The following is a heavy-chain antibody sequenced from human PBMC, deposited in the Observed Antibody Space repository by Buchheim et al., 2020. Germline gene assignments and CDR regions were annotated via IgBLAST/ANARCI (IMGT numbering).Heavy chain of an antibody. J-gene: IGHJ6*02. D-gene: IGHD2-15*01. CDR2: ISRSGSRT. Sequence: EVQLVESGGGLVQPGGSLRLSCAVSGFTFSSFEMNWVRQAPGKGLEWVSYISRSGSRTYYADSVKGRFTISRDYAKQSLYLRMNYLRAEDTAVYYCARVIPGSYYYYQGMDVWGQGTT. V-gene: IGHV3-48*03. CDR3: ARVIPGSYYYYQGMDV. CDR1: GFTFSSFE.